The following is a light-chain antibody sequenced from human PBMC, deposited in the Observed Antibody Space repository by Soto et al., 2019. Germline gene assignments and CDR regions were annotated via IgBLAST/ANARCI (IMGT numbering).Light chain of an antibody. Sequence: EIVMTQSPATLSVSPGERATLSCRASQSVSSNLAWYQQKPGHAPRLLIYGASTRATGIPARFSGSVSGTEFTLTISSLQSEDFAVYYCHQYNNWPPWTFGQGTKVEIK. J-gene: IGKJ1*01. CDR3: HQYNNWPPWT. V-gene: IGKV3-15*01. CDR2: GAS. CDR1: QSVSSN.